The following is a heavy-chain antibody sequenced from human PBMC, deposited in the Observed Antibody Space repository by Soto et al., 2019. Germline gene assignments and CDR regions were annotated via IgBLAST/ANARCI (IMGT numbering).Heavy chain of an antibody. CDR3: AHSRAVAGTSPRGYYYGMDV. CDR1: GFSLSTSGVG. J-gene: IGHJ6*02. V-gene: IGHV2-5*02. D-gene: IGHD6-19*01. Sequence: QITLKESGPTLVKPTQTLTLTCTFSGFSLSTSGVGVGWIRQPPGKALEWLALIYWDDDKRYSPSLKSRLTIPKDPSKNQVVLTMTNMAPVDTAKYYCAHSRAVAGTSPRGYYYGMDVWGQGTTVTVSS. CDR2: IYWDDDK.